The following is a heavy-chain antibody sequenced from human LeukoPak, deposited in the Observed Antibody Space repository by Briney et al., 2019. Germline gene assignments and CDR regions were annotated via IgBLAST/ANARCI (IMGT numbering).Heavy chain of an antibody. D-gene: IGHD2-2*02. CDR2: IHPGDSDT. J-gene: IGHJ1*01. V-gene: IGHV5-51*01. CDR3: ARHEGYCSSTSCYIYFQD. CDR1: GYSFTTNR. Sequence: GESLKISCKASGYSFTTNRIGWVRQMPGKGLEWMGIIHPGDSDTRYSPSLQGQVTISVDKSMSTAYLQWSSLKASDTAMYYCARHEGYCSSTSCYIYFQDWGQGTLVTVSS.